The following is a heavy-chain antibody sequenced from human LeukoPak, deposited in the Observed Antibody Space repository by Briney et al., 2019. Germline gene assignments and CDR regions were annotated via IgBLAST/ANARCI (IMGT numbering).Heavy chain of an antibody. J-gene: IGHJ4*02. CDR2: ISGSGGST. V-gene: IGHV3-23*01. CDR1: GFTFSSYA. CDR3: AKARGTVVPPFDY. D-gene: IGHD3-22*01. Sequence: GGSLRLSCAASGFTFSSYAVSWSRQAPGKGLEWVSSISGSGGSTYYADSVKGRLTVSRDNSKNTLYLQMNSLRAEDTAVYYCAKARGTVVPPFDYWGQGTLATVSS.